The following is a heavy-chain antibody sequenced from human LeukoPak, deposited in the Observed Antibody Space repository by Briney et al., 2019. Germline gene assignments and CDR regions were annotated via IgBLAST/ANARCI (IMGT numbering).Heavy chain of an antibody. Sequence: SETLSLTCTVSGGSISSGDYYWSWIRQPPGKGLEWIGYIYYSGSTYYNPSLKSRVTISVDTSKNQFSLKLSSVTAADTAVYYCARLVGYCSSTSCLGYGMDVWGQGTTVTVSS. CDR2: IYYSGST. CDR3: ARLVGYCSSTSCLGYGMDV. D-gene: IGHD2-2*01. J-gene: IGHJ6*02. CDR1: GGSISSGDYY. V-gene: IGHV4-30-4*01.